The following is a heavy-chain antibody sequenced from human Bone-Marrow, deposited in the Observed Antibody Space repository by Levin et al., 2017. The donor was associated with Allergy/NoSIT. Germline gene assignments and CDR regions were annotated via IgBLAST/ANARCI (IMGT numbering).Heavy chain of an antibody. CDR2: IYYSGGS. Sequence: PSETLSLTCTVSGDAISGSRYFWNWIRQPPGKGLEWIGSIYYSGGSYYNPSLKSRVTISVDTSKNQFSLKLTSVTAADTAVYYCAKSHPPVGYYGSGVADIWGQGTIVTVSS. J-gene: IGHJ3*02. CDR3: AKSHPPVGYYGSGVADI. D-gene: IGHD3-10*01. V-gene: IGHV4-39*07. CDR1: GDAISGSRYF.